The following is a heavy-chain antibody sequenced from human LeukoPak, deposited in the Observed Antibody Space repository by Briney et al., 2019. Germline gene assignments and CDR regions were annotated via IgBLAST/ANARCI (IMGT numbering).Heavy chain of an antibody. CDR3: AKLGGQEVYNYYVGV. Sequence: RSGGSLRLSCDASGFTFSSYAMSWVRPAPGKGLEWVSGIIDSGDITYYANSVKGRFTISRDNSKNTLYLQMNSLRAEDTAVYYCAKLGGQEVYNYYVGVWGKGTTVAVSS. D-gene: IGHD3-16*01. J-gene: IGHJ6*03. V-gene: IGHV3-23*01. CDR2: IIDSGDIT. CDR1: GFTFSSYA.